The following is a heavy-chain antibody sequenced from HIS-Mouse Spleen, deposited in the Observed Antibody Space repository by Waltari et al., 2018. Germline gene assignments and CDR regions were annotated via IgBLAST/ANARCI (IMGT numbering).Heavy chain of an antibody. D-gene: IGHD6-6*01. CDR1: GYTFTSYD. CDR3: ARGSRIELAARPVAFDI. V-gene: IGHV1-8*01. J-gene: IGHJ3*02. CDR2: MNPNSGNT. Sequence: QVQLVQSGAEVKKPGASVKVSCKASGYTFTSYDINWVRQATGQGLEWMGWMNPNSGNTGYEQKFQGRVTMTRNTSISTAYMELSSLRSEDTAVYYCARGSRIELAARPVAFDIWGQGTMVTVSS.